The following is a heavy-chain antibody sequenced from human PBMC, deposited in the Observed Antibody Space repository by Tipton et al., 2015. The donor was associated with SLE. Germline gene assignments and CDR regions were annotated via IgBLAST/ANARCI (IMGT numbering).Heavy chain of an antibody. CDR3: ASEGYCSGGSCLLDH. V-gene: IGHV3-30*03. D-gene: IGHD2-15*01. CDR2: ISHDGTNK. Sequence: RSLRLSCAASGFTFSVYAMHWVRQAPGKGLEWVAVISHDGTNKYYADSVKGRFTISRDNSRNTLYLQVHSLRAEETALYYCASEGYCSGGSCLLDHWGQGTLVTVSS. CDR1: GFTFSVYA. J-gene: IGHJ4*02.